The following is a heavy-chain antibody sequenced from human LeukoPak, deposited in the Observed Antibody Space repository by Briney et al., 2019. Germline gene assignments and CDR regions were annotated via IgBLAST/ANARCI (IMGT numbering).Heavy chain of an antibody. CDR3: AREIRAVADFEY. Sequence: SETLSLTCTVSGGSISNYYWSWIRQPPGKGLEWIGYIYYNVNTNYNPSLRSRVTISVDTSKNQFSLNLSSVTAADTAVYYCAREIRAVADFEYWGQGALITVSS. D-gene: IGHD6-19*01. V-gene: IGHV4-59*01. CDR1: GGSISNYY. CDR2: IYYNVNT. J-gene: IGHJ4*02.